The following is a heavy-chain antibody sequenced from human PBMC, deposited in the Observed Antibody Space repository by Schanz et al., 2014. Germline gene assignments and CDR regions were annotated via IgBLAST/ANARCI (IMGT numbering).Heavy chain of an antibody. CDR2: IYASGAT. J-gene: IGHJ4*02. Sequence: EVQLLESGGGLVQPGESLRVSCAASGFTFNSYAMSWVRQAPGKGLEWVSTIYASGATYYADSVKRRFTVSRDSGQNSLYLQMNSLRAGDTAVYYCARGTDWNLHYWGQGALVTVSS. V-gene: IGHV3-23*05. CDR3: ARGTDWNLHY. CDR1: GFTFNSYA. D-gene: IGHD1-1*01.